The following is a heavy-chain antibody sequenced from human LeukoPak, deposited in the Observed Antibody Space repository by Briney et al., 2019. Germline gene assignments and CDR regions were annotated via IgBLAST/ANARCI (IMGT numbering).Heavy chain of an antibody. J-gene: IGHJ4*02. Sequence: ASVKVSCKASGYTFSRYGITWVRQAPGQGLEWMGWISAYNGDTKHAQKLQGRVTMTTDTSTTTAYLELRSLRSDDTGVYFCARDPSNTGGWYIYFDYWGQGTLVTVSS. CDR3: ARDPSNTGGWYIYFDY. CDR1: GYTFSRYG. V-gene: IGHV1-18*01. D-gene: IGHD6-19*01. CDR2: ISAYNGDT.